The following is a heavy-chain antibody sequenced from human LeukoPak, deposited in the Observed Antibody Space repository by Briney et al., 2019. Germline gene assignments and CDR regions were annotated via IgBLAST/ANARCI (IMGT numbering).Heavy chain of an antibody. CDR1: DGSISSYF. Sequence: SETLSLTCTVSDGSISSYFWSWIRQPPGKGLEWIGYMHYSGSTNQNPSLKSRVTISVDTSKNQFSLKLSFVTAADTAVYYCARHEEYYGSGSYYKKRYFDLWGRGTLVTVSS. J-gene: IGHJ2*01. V-gene: IGHV4-59*08. CDR2: MHYSGST. D-gene: IGHD3-10*01. CDR3: ARHEEYYGSGSYYKKRYFDL.